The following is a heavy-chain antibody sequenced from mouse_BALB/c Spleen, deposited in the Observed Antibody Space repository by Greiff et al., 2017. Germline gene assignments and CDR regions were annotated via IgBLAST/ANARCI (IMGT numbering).Heavy chain of an antibody. CDR1: GYTFTSYY. Sequence: VQLQESGAELVKPGASVKLSCKASGYTFTSYYMYWVKQRPGQGLEWIGEINPSNGGTNFNEKFKSKATLTVDKSSSTAYMQLSSLTSEDSAVYYCTSYGYDGYWGQGTTLTVSS. V-gene: IGHV1S81*02. CDR2: INPSNGGT. J-gene: IGHJ2*01. D-gene: IGHD2-2*01. CDR3: TSYGYDGY.